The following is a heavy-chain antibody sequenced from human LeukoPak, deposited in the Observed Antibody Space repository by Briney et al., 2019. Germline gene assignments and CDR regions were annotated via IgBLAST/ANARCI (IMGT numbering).Heavy chain of an antibody. V-gene: IGHV3-7*01. Sequence: AGGSLRLSCAASGFTFSSYWMSWVRQAPGKGLEWVANIKQDGSEKYYVDSVKGRFTISRDSVKNSLYLQMNSLRAEDTALYYCARDLRGFSSSWPIDYWGQGTLVTVSS. CDR3: ARDLRGFSSSWPIDY. D-gene: IGHD6-13*01. CDR2: IKQDGSEK. J-gene: IGHJ4*02. CDR1: GFTFSSYW.